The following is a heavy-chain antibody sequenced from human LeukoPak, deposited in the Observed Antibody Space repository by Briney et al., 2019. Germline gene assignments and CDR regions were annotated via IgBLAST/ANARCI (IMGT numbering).Heavy chain of an antibody. Sequence: SETLSLTCAVYGGSFSGYYWSWIRQPPGKGLEWIGEINHSGSTNYNPSLKSRVTISVDTSKNQFSLKLSSVTAADTAVYCCARGRTLITIFGVVNPYYFDYWGQGTLVTVSS. CDR2: INHSGST. J-gene: IGHJ4*02. CDR1: GGSFSGYY. V-gene: IGHV4-34*01. D-gene: IGHD3-3*01. CDR3: ARGRTLITIFGVVNPYYFDY.